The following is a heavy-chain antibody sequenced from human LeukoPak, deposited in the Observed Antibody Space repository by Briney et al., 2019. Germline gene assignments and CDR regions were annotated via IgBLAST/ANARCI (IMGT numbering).Heavy chain of an antibody. Sequence: ASVKVSCKASGYTFTSYGIIWVRQAPGQGLEWMGWISAYNGNTNYAQKLQGRVTMTTDTSTSTAYMELRSLRSDDTAVYYCARATMVRGRTPDYYYYGMDVWGQGTTVTVSS. V-gene: IGHV1-18*01. J-gene: IGHJ6*02. CDR1: GYTFTSYG. CDR2: ISAYNGNT. CDR3: ARATMVRGRTPDYYYYGMDV. D-gene: IGHD3-10*01.